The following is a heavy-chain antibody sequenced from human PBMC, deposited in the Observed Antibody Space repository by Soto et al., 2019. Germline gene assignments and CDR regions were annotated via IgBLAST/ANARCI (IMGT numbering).Heavy chain of an antibody. CDR3: AKEINRGIAGAGTGAFDS. V-gene: IGHV3-23*01. CDR2: ISGSGSST. J-gene: IGHJ3*02. D-gene: IGHD6-13*01. Sequence: EVQLLESGGGLVQPGGSLRLSCAASGFTFSSYAMSWVRQAPGKGLEWVSAISGSGSSTYYADSVKGRFTISRDNSKNTLYLKMNSRRAEDTAVYYCAKEINRGIAGAGTGAFDSWGQGTMVTVSS. CDR1: GFTFSSYA.